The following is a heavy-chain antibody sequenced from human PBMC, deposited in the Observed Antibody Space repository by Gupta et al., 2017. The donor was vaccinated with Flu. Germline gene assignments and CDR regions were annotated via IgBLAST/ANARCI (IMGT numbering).Heavy chain of an antibody. CDR3: VKSDPTMVYGIFLGGFLDS. CDR2: ISSTGST. V-gene: IGHV4-39*01. J-gene: IGHJ4*02. CDR1: GGSISSGSYY. Sequence: QLQLQESGPGLVKPSETLSLTCAVSGGSISSGSYYWGWIRQPPGKGLECIGSISSTGSTYYNPSLKSRVTISVDTSKNQFSLKLTSVTAADTAIYYCVKSDPTMVYGIFLGGFLDSWGPGILVTVSS. D-gene: IGHD2-8*01.